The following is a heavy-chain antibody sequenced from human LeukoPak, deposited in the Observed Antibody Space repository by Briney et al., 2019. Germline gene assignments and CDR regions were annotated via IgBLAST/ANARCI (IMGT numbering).Heavy chain of an antibody. CDR1: GFTFSSYG. Sequence: GGSLRLSCAATGFTFSSYGMHWVRQAPGKGLDWVAVIWYDGSNKYYPDSVKGRFTISRDNSKNTLYLQMNSLRAEDTAVYYCARDYCGGDCYALDYWGQGTLVTVSS. CDR3: ARDYCGGDCYALDY. CDR2: IWYDGSNK. J-gene: IGHJ4*02. V-gene: IGHV3-33*01. D-gene: IGHD2-21*02.